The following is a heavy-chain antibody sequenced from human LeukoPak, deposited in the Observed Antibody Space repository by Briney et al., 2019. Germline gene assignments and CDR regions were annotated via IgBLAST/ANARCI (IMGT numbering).Heavy chain of an antibody. Sequence: SETLSLTCAVYGGSFSGYYWSWIRQPPGKGLEWIGEINHSGSTNYNPSLKSRVTMSVDTSKNQFSLKLSSVTAADTAVYYCARGGGALSLDYWGQGTLVTVSS. CDR3: ARGGGALSLDY. J-gene: IGHJ4*02. D-gene: IGHD3-16*02. CDR2: INHSGST. V-gene: IGHV4-34*01. CDR1: GGSFSGYY.